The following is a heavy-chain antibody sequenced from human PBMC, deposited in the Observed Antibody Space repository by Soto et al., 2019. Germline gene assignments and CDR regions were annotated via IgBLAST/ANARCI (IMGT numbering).Heavy chain of an antibody. CDR1: GGTFSSYT. Sequence: QVQLVQSGAEVKKSGSSVKGSCKASGGTFSSYTISWVRQAPGQGLEWMGRIIPILGIANYAQKFQGRVTITADKSTSTAYMELSSLRSEDTAVYYCARDNPNYCSGGSCYLDYWGQGTLVTVSS. V-gene: IGHV1-69*08. CDR2: IIPILGIA. J-gene: IGHJ4*02. CDR3: ARDNPNYCSGGSCYLDY. D-gene: IGHD2-15*01.